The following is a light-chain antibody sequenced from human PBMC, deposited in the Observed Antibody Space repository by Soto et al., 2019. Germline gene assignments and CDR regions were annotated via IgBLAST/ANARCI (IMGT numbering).Light chain of an antibody. CDR2: EAS. Sequence: EIVLTQSPATLSLSPGESATLSCRASQSVSSYLAWYQQKPGQAPRLLIYEASNRATGIPARFSGSGSGTDFTLTISSLEPEDFAVYYCQQHGSLPITFGQGTRLEIK. CDR3: QQHGSLPIT. V-gene: IGKV3-11*01. CDR1: QSVSSY. J-gene: IGKJ5*01.